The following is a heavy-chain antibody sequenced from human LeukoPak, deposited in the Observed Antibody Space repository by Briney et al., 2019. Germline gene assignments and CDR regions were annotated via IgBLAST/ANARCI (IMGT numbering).Heavy chain of an antibody. CDR1: GYSISSGYY. V-gene: IGHV4-38-2*02. Sequence: SETLSLTCTVSGYSISSGYYWGWIRQPPGKGLEWIGSIYHSGSTYYNPSLKGRVTISVDTSKNQFSLKLSSVTAADTAVYYRARDYYGSGSYYFDYWGQGTLVTVSS. D-gene: IGHD3-10*01. CDR2: IYHSGST. J-gene: IGHJ4*02. CDR3: ARDYYGSGSYYFDY.